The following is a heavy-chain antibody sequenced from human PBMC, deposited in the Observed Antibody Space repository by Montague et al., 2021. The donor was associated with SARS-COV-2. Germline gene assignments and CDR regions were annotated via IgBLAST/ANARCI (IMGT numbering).Heavy chain of an antibody. CDR2: INHSGTT. CDR3: ARWDPQTLTLIGLRGKSASDY. J-gene: IGHJ4*02. V-gene: IGHV4-34*01. Sequence: SETLSLTCAVYGGSFSGYYWTWIRQSPGKGLEWIAEINHSGTTNYNPNPPIRSRVTISVDTSKSSFSLRLSSVTAADTGVYYCARWDPQTLTLIGLRGKSASDYWGQGTLVTVSS. D-gene: IGHD1-26*01. CDR1: GGSFSGYY.